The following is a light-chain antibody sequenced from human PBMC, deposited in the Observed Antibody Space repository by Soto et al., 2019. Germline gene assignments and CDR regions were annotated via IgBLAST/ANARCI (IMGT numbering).Light chain of an antibody. J-gene: IGLJ1*01. Sequence: QSALTQPPSASGTPGQRVTISCSGSSSNIGTNTVNWYQQLPGTAPKLLIYNNNQRPSGVPDRFSGSKSGTSASLAISGLQSDIEADYYCAAWDDSLNGHVFGIGTKVTVL. V-gene: IGLV1-44*01. CDR1: SSNIGTNT. CDR3: AAWDDSLNGHV. CDR2: NNN.